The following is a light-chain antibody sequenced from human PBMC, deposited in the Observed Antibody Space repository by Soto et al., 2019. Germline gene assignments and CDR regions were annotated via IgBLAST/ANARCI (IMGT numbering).Light chain of an antibody. CDR2: GAS. CDR1: QSVSSN. V-gene: IGKV3-15*01. Sequence: EIVLTQSPGTLSVSAGERATLXXRASQSVSSNLAWYQQKPGQAPRLXXYGASIRATGIPARFSGSGSWTEFTLTISSLQSEDFAVYYCQQYNTWPPITFGQGTRLEIK. CDR3: QQYNTWPPIT. J-gene: IGKJ5*01.